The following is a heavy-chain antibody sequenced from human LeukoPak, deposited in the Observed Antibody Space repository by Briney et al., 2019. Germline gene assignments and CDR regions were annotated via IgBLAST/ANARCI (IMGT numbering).Heavy chain of an antibody. D-gene: IGHD5-18*01. J-gene: IGHJ4*02. Sequence: GGSLRLSCAASGFTFSNAWMSWVRQAPGKGLEWVGRIKSKTDGGTTDYAAPVKGRFTISRDDSKNTLYLQMNSLKTEDTAVYYCTTDPPFCSYGSPTGDWGQGTLVTVSS. CDR2: IKSKTDGGTT. CDR1: GFTFSNAW. CDR3: TTDPPFCSYGSPTGD. V-gene: IGHV3-15*01.